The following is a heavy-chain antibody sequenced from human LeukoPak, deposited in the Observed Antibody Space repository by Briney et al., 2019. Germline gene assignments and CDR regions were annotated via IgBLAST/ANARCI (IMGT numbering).Heavy chain of an antibody. CDR2: IYTGGST. J-gene: IGHJ4*02. CDR3: ARPRGRALLWFSEDMYYFDY. V-gene: IGHV4-4*07. Sequence: SETLSPTCTVSGGSISSYYWSWIRQPAGKGLEWIGRIYTGGSTNYNPSLKSRVTMSVDTSKNQFSLKLSSVTAADTAVYYCARPRGRALLWFSEDMYYFDYWGQGTLVTVSS. CDR1: GGSISSYY. D-gene: IGHD3-10*01.